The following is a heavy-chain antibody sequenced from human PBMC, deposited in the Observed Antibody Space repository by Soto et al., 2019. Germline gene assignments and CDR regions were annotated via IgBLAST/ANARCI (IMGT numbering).Heavy chain of an antibody. CDR2: ISYSEST. CDR3: ARSFHGSGDYYGAS. D-gene: IGHD3-10*01. V-gene: IGHV4-59*08. Sequence: QVQLQESGPGLVKPSETLSLTCTVSGVSITDYYWSWIRQPPGKGPEWLGFISYSESTTYKPSLKSRVTMSLDTSQNQFSLQVTSVTAADTAVYYCARSFHGSGDYYGASWGQGTLVTVSS. J-gene: IGHJ5*02. CDR1: GVSITDYY.